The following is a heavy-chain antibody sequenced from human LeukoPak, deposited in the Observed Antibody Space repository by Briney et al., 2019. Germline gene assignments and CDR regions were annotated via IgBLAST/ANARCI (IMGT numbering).Heavy chain of an antibody. CDR2: FDPEDGVT. Sequence: ASVKVSCKVSGYTLTELSMHWVRQAPGKGLEWMGGFDPEDGVTIYAQKFQGRVTMTEDTSTDTAYMELSSLRSEDTAVYYCARAAGVRRFGELSFWGQGTLVTVSS. CDR1: GYTLTELS. D-gene: IGHD3-16*02. J-gene: IGHJ4*02. CDR3: ARAAGVRRFGELSF. V-gene: IGHV1-24*01.